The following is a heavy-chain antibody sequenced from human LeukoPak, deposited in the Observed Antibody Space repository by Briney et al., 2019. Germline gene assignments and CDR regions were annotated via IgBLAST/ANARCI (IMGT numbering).Heavy chain of an antibody. CDR2: ISSSGSTI. D-gene: IGHD6-13*01. J-gene: IGHJ4*02. Sequence: GGSLRLSCAASGFTFSDYYMSWIRQAPGKGLEWVSYISSSGSTIYYADSVKGRFTISRDNAKNSLYLQMNSLRAEDTALYYCAKDSEIAAAGTSFDYWGQGTLVTVSS. V-gene: IGHV3-11*01. CDR3: AKDSEIAAAGTSFDY. CDR1: GFTFSDYY.